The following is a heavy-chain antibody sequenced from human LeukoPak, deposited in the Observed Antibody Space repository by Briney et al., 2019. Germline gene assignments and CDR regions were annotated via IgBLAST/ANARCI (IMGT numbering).Heavy chain of an antibody. V-gene: IGHV3-30*18. D-gene: IGHD3-22*01. CDR2: ISYDGSNK. CDR1: GFTFSSYG. Sequence: PGRSLRLSCAASGFTFSSYGMHWVRQAPGKGLEWVAVISYDGSNKYYADSVKGRFTISRDNSKNTLYLQMNSLRAEDTAVYYCAKGTKVDLYDSAGFSVGSRLLYFDLWGRGTLVTVSS. CDR3: AKGTKVDLYDSAGFSVGSRLLYFDL. J-gene: IGHJ2*01.